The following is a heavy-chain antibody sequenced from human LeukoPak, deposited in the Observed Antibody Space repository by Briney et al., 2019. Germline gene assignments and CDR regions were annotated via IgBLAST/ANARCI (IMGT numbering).Heavy chain of an antibody. D-gene: IGHD3-16*01. CDR2: FKPNTRTA. V-gene: IGHV1-46*01. Sequence: ASVKVSCKASGYTFTTYYLHWVRQAPGQGLEWMGTFKPNTRTAHQGLGFRDRVSMTGDMSTSTVFIELNSLRSEDTAVYYCVREKYGGTYDYWGQGTLVTVST. CDR3: VREKYGGTYDY. J-gene: IGHJ4*01. CDR1: GYTFTTYY.